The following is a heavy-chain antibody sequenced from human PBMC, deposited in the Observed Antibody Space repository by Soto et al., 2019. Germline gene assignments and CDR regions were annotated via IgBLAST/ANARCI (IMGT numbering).Heavy chain of an antibody. Sequence: SETLSLTYTVSGGSISSHYWSWIRQPPGKGLEWIGYVYYSGSTNYNPSLKSRVTISVDTSKNKFSLKLNSVTAADTAVYYCARAKAPLYSSSWYWFDPWGQGTLVTVSS. CDR2: VYYSGST. CDR1: GGSISSHY. D-gene: IGHD6-13*01. V-gene: IGHV4-59*08. J-gene: IGHJ5*02. CDR3: ARAKAPLYSSSWYWFDP.